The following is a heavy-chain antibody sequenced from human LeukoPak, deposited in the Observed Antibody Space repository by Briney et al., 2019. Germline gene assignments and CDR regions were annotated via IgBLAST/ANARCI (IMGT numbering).Heavy chain of an antibody. Sequence: GRSLRLSCAGSGFIFNNYAMHWVRQPPGKGLEWVSGISWNSGSIDYADSVKGRFTVSRDNAKNTLYLQVNNLRAEDTAVYYCARGPSSNWSGLDFWGQGTLLTVSS. CDR2: ISWNSGSI. V-gene: IGHV3-9*01. CDR3: ARGPSSNWSGLDF. CDR1: GFIFNNYA. D-gene: IGHD6-13*01. J-gene: IGHJ4*02.